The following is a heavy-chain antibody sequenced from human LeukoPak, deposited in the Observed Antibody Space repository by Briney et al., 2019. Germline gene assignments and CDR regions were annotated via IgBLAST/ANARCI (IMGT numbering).Heavy chain of an antibody. Sequence: PSETLSLTCAVYGGSFSGHYWSWIRQPPGKGLEWIGEINHSGSTNYNPSLKSRVTISVDKSKNQFSLKLSSVTAADTAVYYCARDVRLPRRALDIGGLGTMVTVSS. J-gene: IGHJ3*02. CDR3: ARDVRLPRRALDI. V-gene: IGHV4-34*01. CDR2: INHSGST. CDR1: GGSFSGHY. D-gene: IGHD5-18*01.